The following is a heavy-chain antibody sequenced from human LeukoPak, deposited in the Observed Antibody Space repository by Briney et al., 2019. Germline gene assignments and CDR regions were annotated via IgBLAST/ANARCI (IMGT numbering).Heavy chain of an antibody. CDR1: GFTFSSYA. CDR2: ISYDGSNK. V-gene: IGHV3-30-3*01. J-gene: IGHJ6*02. D-gene: IGHD5-24*01. CDR3: ARVHRDGYNYYYYGMDV. Sequence: GGSLRLSCAASGFTFSSYAMHWVRQAPGKGLEWVAVISYDGSNKYYADSVKGRFTISRDNSKNTPYLQMNSLRAEDTAVYYCARVHRDGYNYYYYGMDVWGQGTTVTVSS.